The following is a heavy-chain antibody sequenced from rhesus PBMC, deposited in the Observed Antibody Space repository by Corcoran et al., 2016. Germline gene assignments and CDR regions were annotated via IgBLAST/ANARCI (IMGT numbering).Heavy chain of an antibody. V-gene: IGHV4-122*02. CDR1: GGSISSGYYY. CDR2: ITYSGST. J-gene: IGHJ4*01. D-gene: IGHD4-23*01. Sequence: QVQLQESGPGLVKPSETLSLTCAVSGGSISSGYYYWSWIRQPPGKGMEWIGYITYSGSTSYNPALKSRVTSSRDTSKNQFSLKLSSVTAADTAVYYCAREAVTTMAFDYWGQGVLVTVSS. CDR3: AREAVTTMAFDY.